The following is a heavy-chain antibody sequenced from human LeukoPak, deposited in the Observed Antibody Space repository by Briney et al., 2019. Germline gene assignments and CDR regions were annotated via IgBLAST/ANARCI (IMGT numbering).Heavy chain of an antibody. CDR1: GFTFSSYE. CDR3: ARDGWFLDPWDYYYYMDV. CDR2: ISSSGSTI. D-gene: IGHD3/OR15-3a*01. J-gene: IGHJ6*03. V-gene: IGHV3-48*03. Sequence: PGGSLRLSCAASGFTFSSYEMNWVRQAPGKGLEWVSYISSSGSTIYYADSVKGRFTISRDNAKNSLYLQMISLRAEDTAVYYCARDGWFLDPWDYYYYMDVWGKGTTVTVSS.